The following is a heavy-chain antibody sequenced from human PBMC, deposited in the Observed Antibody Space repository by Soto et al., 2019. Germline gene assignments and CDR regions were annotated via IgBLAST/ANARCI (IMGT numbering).Heavy chain of an antibody. CDR1: GYSFTSYW. Sequence: GDSLKISCKGSGYSFTSYWISWVRQVPGKGLEWMGRIDPSDSYTNYSPSFPGHVTISADKSISTAYLQWSSLMAADTAMSYCAGNGPWVVSGMVVLSKGTTGNVSS. CDR2: IDPSDSYT. CDR3: AGNGPWVVSGMVV. D-gene: IGHD2-2*01. V-gene: IGHV5-10-1*01. J-gene: IGHJ6*04.